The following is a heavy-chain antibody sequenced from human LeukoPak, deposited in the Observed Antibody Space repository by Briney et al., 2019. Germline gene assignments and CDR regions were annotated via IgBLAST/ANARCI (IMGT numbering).Heavy chain of an antibody. CDR2: IYHSGST. CDR1: GYSISSGYY. V-gene: IGHV4-38-2*01. Sequence: SESLSLTXAVSGYSISSGYYWGWLRQPPGKGLEWIGSIYHSGSTYYNPSLKSRVTISVDTSKNQFSLKLSPVTAADTAVYYCASASGYYYGWGQGTLVTVSS. D-gene: IGHD3-22*01. J-gene: IGHJ4*02. CDR3: ASASGYYYG.